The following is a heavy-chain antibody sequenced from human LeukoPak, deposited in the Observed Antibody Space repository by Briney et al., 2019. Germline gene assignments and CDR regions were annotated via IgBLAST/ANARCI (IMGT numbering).Heavy chain of an antibody. CDR1: GYTFTSYG. Sequence: ASVKVSCKASGYTFTSYGISWVRQAPGQGLEWMGWISAYNGNTNYAQKLQGGVTMTTDTSTSTAYMELRSLRSDDTAVYYCAREKQIFQNYYYYYGMDVWGQGTTVTVSS. J-gene: IGHJ6*02. CDR3: AREKQIFQNYYYYYGMDV. V-gene: IGHV1-18*01. D-gene: IGHD2/OR15-2a*01. CDR2: ISAYNGNT.